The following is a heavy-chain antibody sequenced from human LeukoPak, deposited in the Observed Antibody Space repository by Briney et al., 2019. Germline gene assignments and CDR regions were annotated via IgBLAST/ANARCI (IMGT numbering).Heavy chain of an antibody. CDR3: AREGFESGYDGDAFDI. Sequence: KTSETLSLTCTVSGGSISSSSYYWGWIRQPPGKGLEWIGSIYYSGSTYYNPSLKSRVTISVDTSKNQFSLKLSSVTTADTAVYYCAREGFESGYDGDAFDIWGQGTMVTVSS. D-gene: IGHD5-12*01. CDR1: GGSISSSSYY. J-gene: IGHJ3*02. V-gene: IGHV4-39*07. CDR2: IYYSGST.